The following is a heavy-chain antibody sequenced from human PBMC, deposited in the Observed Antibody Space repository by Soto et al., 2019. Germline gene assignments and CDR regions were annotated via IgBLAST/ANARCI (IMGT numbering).Heavy chain of an antibody. Sequence: QVQLVQSGTEVKKPGASVKVSCKASGYTFTNYGISWVRQAPGQGLEWLAWINTYNGHTNYAQKFHGRVTLNTDTTTSTAYMALRSLISDDTAVYYCASGLLYSSRSTVRFDIWGQGSMVTVAS. CDR1: GYTFTNYG. V-gene: IGHV1-18*01. J-gene: IGHJ3*02. CDR2: INTYNGHT. D-gene: IGHD6-13*01. CDR3: ASGLLYSSRSTVRFDI.